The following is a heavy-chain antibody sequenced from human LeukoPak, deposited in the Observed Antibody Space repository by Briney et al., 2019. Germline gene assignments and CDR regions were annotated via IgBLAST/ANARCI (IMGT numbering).Heavy chain of an antibody. CDR1: GFSVSNNY. V-gene: IGHV3-66*01. CDR3: ARPGSASGYWVH. Sequence: RGSLRLSCAASGFSVSNNYLSWVRQPPGKGLEWVSVIHSGGRTKYADSVRDRFTISRDTAKNTVYLQMNSLRVDDTAAYYCARPGSASGYWVHWGQGTLVTVSS. CDR2: IHSGGRT. D-gene: IGHD3-3*01. J-gene: IGHJ4*02.